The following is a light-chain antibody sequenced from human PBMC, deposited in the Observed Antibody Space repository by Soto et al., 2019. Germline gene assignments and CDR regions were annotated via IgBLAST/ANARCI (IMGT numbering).Light chain of an antibody. CDR1: RTVTNY. J-gene: IGKJ2*01. Sequence: PGDRATLSCRASRTVTNYLAWFQQKPGQAPRLLIYDTSNRATGVAARFSGSGSGTDFTLTISSLEPEDVAVYYCQQRSNWPPLYSFGQGTKLEIK. CDR2: DTS. V-gene: IGKV3-11*01. CDR3: QQRSNWPPLYS.